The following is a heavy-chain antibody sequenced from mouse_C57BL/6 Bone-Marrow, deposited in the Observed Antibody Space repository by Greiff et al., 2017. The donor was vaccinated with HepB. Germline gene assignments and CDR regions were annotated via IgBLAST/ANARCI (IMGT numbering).Heavy chain of an antibody. V-gene: IGHV1-54*01. Sequence: QVQLQQSGAELVRPGTSVKVSCKASGYAFTNYLIEWVNQRPGQGLEWIGVINPGSGGTNYNEKFKGKATLTADKSSSTAYMQLSSLTSEDSAVYFCAIRKKDSSGYFDYWGQGTTLTVSS. CDR2: INPGSGGT. J-gene: IGHJ2*01. D-gene: IGHD3-2*02. CDR3: AIRKKDSSGYFDY. CDR1: GYAFTNYL.